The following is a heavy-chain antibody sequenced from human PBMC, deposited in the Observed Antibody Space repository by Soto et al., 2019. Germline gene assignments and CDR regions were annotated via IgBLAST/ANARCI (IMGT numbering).Heavy chain of an antibody. D-gene: IGHD2-21*01. J-gene: IGHJ6*02. Sequence: QLLESGPGLVTPSETLSLTCTVSGGSISSSGYYWGWTRQPPGKGLEWIGSIYYSGTTYYDPSLKSRVTMSVDTSKNQFSLKLSSMTAADTPVYYCARHLRRGPIVKGMDVWGQGTTVTVSS. CDR1: GGSISSSGYY. CDR2: IYYSGTT. V-gene: IGHV4-39*01. CDR3: ARHLRRGPIVKGMDV.